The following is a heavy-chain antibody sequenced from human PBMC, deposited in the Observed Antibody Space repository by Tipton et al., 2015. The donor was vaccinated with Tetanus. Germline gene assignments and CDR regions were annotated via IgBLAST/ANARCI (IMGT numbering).Heavy chain of an antibody. CDR2: INHSGGT. Sequence: GLVKPSETLSLTCAVKGGSFSGYYWTWIRQAPGKGLEWIGQINHSGGTSYSSSLKSRVTISLDTSKTHFSLRLGSVTAADTAVYFCARERNVGVSVRDGMDVWGQGTTVTVSS. CDR3: ARERNVGVSVRDGMDV. V-gene: IGHV4-34*01. CDR1: GGSFSGYY. D-gene: IGHD5/OR15-5a*01. J-gene: IGHJ6*02.